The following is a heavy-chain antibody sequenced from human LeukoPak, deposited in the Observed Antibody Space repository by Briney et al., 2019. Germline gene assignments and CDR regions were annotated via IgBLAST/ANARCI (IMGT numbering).Heavy chain of an antibody. Sequence: GGSLRLSCAASEFTFSRYSMNWVRQAPGKGLEWVSSISTSSSYIFYAASVKGRFTISRDNAKNSLYLQMNSLRADDTAVYYCARTTDYSSGFDYWGQGTLVTVSS. D-gene: IGHD6-19*01. J-gene: IGHJ4*02. CDR1: EFTFSRYS. CDR3: ARTTDYSSGFDY. CDR2: ISTSSSYI. V-gene: IGHV3-21*01.